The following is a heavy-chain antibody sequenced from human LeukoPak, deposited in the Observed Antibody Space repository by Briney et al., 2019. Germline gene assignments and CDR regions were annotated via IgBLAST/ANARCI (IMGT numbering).Heavy chain of an antibody. CDR2: ITGSGDTR. CDR3: GKDPNGDYIGACDF. V-gene: IGHV3-23*01. J-gene: IGHJ3*01. Sequence: GGSLRLSCVASGITFRNYAVTWVRQAPGKGLEWVSSITGSGDTRRYADSVKGRFTISRDNSVDTLYLQMNSLSAEDTAIYYCGKDPNGDYIGACDFWGRGTMVTVSS. D-gene: IGHD4-17*01. CDR1: GITFRNYA.